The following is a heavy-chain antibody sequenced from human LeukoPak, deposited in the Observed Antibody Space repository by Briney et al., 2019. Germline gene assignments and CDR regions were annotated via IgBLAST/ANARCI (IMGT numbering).Heavy chain of an antibody. Sequence: PGRSLRLSCAASGFLFGDYAMHWVRQAPGKGLEWVAVISYDGSNKYYADSVKGRFTISRDNSKNTLYLQMNSLRAEDTAVYYCARDGEVGATGTRFDYWGQGTLATVSS. CDR1: GFLFGDYA. J-gene: IGHJ4*02. CDR2: ISYDGSNK. V-gene: IGHV3-30*04. CDR3: ARDGEVGATGTRFDY. D-gene: IGHD1-26*01.